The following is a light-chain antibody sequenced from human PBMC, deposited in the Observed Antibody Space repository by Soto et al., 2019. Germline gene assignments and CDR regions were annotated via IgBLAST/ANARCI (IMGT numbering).Light chain of an antibody. CDR2: RNN. V-gene: IGLV1-47*01. Sequence: QSVLTQPPSASGTPGQRVTISCSGTSSNIGSNHVYWYQQLPGTAPKLLIHRNNQRPSAGPDRFSGSKSGTSASLAISGLRSEDEAEYSCSAWDDSLSVYVFGTGTKLTVL. J-gene: IGLJ1*01. CDR1: SSNIGSNH. CDR3: SAWDDSLSVYV.